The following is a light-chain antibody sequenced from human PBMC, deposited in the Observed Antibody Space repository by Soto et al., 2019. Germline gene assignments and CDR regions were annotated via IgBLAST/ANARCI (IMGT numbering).Light chain of an antibody. CDR2: EGS. CDR3: CSYAGSRKV. J-gene: IGLJ2*01. CDR1: SSDVGSYNL. Sequence: QSALTQPASVSGSPGQSITISCTGTSSDVGSYNLVSWYQQHPGKAPKLMIYEGSKRPSGVSNRFSGSKSGNTASLTISGLQAEDEADYYCCSYAGSRKVFGRGTKLTVL. V-gene: IGLV2-23*01.